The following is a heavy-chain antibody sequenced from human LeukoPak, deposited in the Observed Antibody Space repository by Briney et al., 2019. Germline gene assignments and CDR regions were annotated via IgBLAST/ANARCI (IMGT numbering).Heavy chain of an antibody. J-gene: IGHJ4*02. D-gene: IGHD6-19*01. CDR3: ARDPHENSSGWPYYFDY. CDR2: INPSGGST. CDR1: GYTFTSYY. Sequence: ASVTVSCKASGYTFTSYYMHWVRQAPGQGLEWMGIINPSGGSTSYAQKFQGRVTMTRDTSTSTVYMELSSLRSEDTAVYYCARDPHENSSGWPYYFDYWGQGTLVTVSS. V-gene: IGHV1-46*01.